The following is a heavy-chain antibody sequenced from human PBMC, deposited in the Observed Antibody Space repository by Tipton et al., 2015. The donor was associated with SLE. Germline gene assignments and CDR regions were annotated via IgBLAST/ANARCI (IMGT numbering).Heavy chain of an antibody. D-gene: IGHD2-2*01. CDR3: ARVSCSSISCYVDF. J-gene: IGHJ4*02. CDR2: IFSKGST. Sequence: TLSLTCTVSGGSISSGSYYWSWIRQPAGKGLEWIGRIFSKGSTNSNLSLKSRVTISADTSKNQFSLKLTSVTAADTAVYYCARVSCSSISCYVDFWGQGALVTVSS. CDR1: GGSISSGSYY. V-gene: IGHV4-61*02.